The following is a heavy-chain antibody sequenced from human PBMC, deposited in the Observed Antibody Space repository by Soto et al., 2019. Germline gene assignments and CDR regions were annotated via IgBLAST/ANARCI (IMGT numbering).Heavy chain of an antibody. CDR3: ARARGWFDP. CDR2: INPTDGAT. J-gene: IGHJ5*02. D-gene: IGHD3-10*01. V-gene: IGHV1-46*01. CDR1: GYTFTTYY. Sequence: QVQLVQSGAEVKKPGASVKISCKASGYTFTTYYIHWVRQAPGQGLEWRGIINPTDGATTYAQKFQGRVILTVETSASIVYMVLSSLRSEDTAVYYCARARGWFDPWGQGTLVTVSS.